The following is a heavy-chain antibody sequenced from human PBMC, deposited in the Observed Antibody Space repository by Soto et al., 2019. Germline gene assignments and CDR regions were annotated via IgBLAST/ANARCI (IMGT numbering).Heavy chain of an antibody. CDR2: INHSGST. D-gene: IGHD6-19*01. Sequence: QVQLQQWGAGLLKPSETLSLTCAVLGGSFSGYYWSWIRQPPGKGLEWIGEINHSGSTNYNSSLKSRAIISVDTSKNQISLKLSSVIVADTAVYYCARGNRRYSSGLNWFDPWGQGTLVTVSS. V-gene: IGHV4-34*01. J-gene: IGHJ5*02. CDR1: GGSFSGYY. CDR3: ARGNRRYSSGLNWFDP.